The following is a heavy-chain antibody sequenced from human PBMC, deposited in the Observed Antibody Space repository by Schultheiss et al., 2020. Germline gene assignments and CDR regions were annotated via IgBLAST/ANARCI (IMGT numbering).Heavy chain of an antibody. J-gene: IGHJ6*02. CDR2: IDWDDDK. CDR3: ARTPTDLEGSNYYGMDV. V-gene: IGHV2-70*04. Sequence: SGPTLVKPTQTLTLTCTFSGFSLNTSGVSVGWIRQPPGKALEWLARIDWDDDKFYSTSLKTRLTISKDTSKNQVVLTMTNMDPVDTATYYCARTPTDLEGSNYYGMDVWGQGTTVTVSS. CDR1: GFSLNTSGVS.